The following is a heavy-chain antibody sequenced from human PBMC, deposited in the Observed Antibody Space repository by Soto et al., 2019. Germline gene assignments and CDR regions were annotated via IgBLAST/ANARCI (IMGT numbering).Heavy chain of an antibody. J-gene: IGHJ4*02. V-gene: IGHV4-59*01. CDR2: IYYSGST. Sequence: LSLTCTVSGGSISSDYWSWIRQPPGKGLEWIGYIYYSGSTNYNPSLKSRVTISVDTSKNQFSLKLSSVTAADTAVYYCARALRAVAELDYWGQGTLVTVSS. D-gene: IGHD6-19*01. CDR3: ARALRAVAELDY. CDR1: GGSISSDY.